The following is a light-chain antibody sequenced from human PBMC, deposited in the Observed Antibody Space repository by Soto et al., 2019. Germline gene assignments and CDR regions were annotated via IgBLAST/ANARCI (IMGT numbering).Light chain of an antibody. J-gene: IGLJ1*01. CDR2: ANS. CDR1: SSNIGAGYD. V-gene: IGLV1-40*01. Sequence: QSVLTQPPSVSGAPGQMVTISCTGSSSNIGAGYDVHWYQQVPGTAPKLLIYANSNRPSGVPDRFSGSKSGTSASLGITGLQAEDEADYYCQSYDSSLSGHVFGTGTKVTVL. CDR3: QSYDSSLSGHV.